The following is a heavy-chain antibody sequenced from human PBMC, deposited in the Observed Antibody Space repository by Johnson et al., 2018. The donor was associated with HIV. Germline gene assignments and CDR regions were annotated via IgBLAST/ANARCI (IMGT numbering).Heavy chain of an antibody. J-gene: IGHJ3*02. CDR2: ISYDGNNK. Sequence: QVLLVESGGGVVQPGRSLRLSCVASGFTFSSYAMHWVRQAPGKGLEWVAVISYDGNNKYYTDSVKGRFTISRDNSKSTLYLQRNSLGAEDTAVFYCARVTSSVTSARYGAFDIWGQGTMVTVSS. CDR1: GFTFSSYA. V-gene: IGHV3-30-3*01. CDR3: ARVTSSVTSARYGAFDI. D-gene: IGHD4-17*01.